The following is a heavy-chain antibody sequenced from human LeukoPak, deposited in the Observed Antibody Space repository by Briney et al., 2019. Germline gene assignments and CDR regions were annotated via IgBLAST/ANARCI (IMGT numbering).Heavy chain of an antibody. CDR1: GFTFSSYW. J-gene: IGHJ4*02. V-gene: IGHV3-7*01. CDR2: IKQDGSEK. D-gene: IGHD1-26*01. CDR3: AKDRGWELKLFDY. Sequence: GGSLRLSCAASGFTFSSYWMSWVRQAPGKGLEWVANIKQDGSEKYYVDSVKGRFTISRDNSKNTLYVQMNSLRAEDTAVYYCAKDRGWELKLFDYWGQGTLVTVS.